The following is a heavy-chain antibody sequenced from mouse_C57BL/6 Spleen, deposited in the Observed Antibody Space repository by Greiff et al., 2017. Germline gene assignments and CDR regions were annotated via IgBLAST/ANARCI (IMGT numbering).Heavy chain of an antibody. CDR3: AKGGDYGSAFAY. J-gene: IGHJ3*01. V-gene: IGHV1-4*01. CDR2: INPSSGYT. D-gene: IGHD1-1*01. Sequence: QVQLQQSGAELARPGASVKMSCKASGYTFTSYTMHWVKQRPGQVLEWIGYINPSSGYTKYNQKFKDKATLTADKSSSTAYMQLSSLTSEDSAVYYCAKGGDYGSAFAYWGQGTLVTVSA. CDR1: GYTFTSYT.